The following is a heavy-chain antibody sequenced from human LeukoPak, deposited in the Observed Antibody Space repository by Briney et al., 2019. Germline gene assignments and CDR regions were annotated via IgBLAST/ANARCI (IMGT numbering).Heavy chain of an antibody. CDR2: IYYSGST. D-gene: IGHD1-26*01. CDR1: GGSISSSSYY. Sequence: NPSETLSLTCTVSGGSISSSSYYWGWIRQPPGKGLEWIGSIYYSGSTYYNPSLKSRVTISVDTSKNQFSLKLSSVTAADTAVYYCAITYSGSYDVFDYWGQGTLVTVSS. J-gene: IGHJ4*02. CDR3: AITYSGSYDVFDY. V-gene: IGHV4-39*07.